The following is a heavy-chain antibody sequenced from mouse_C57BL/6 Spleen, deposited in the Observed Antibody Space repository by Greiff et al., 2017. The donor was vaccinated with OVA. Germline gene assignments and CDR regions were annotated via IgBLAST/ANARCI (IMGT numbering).Heavy chain of an antibody. J-gene: IGHJ4*01. CDR2: IRSKSNNYAT. D-gene: IGHD1-1*01. CDR3: VRQSSVVANAMDY. CDR1: GFSFNTYA. V-gene: IGHV10-1*01. Sequence: EVMLVESGGGLVQPKGSLKLSCAASGFSFNTYAMNWVRQAPGKGLEWVARIRSKSNNYATYYADSVKDRFTISRDDSESMLYLQMNNLKTEDTAMYYCVRQSSVVANAMDYWGQGTSVTVSS.